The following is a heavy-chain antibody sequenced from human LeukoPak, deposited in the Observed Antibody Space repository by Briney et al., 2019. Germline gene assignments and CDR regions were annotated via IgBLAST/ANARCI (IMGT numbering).Heavy chain of an antibody. CDR3: ARDLHGGGAFDI. CDR2: IKEDGSEK. D-gene: IGHD2-15*01. Sequence: PGGSLRLSCAASGFTYTTYWMTWVRQAPGKGLEWVANIKEDGSEKNYVDSVKGRFTISRDNAKNSLYLQMNSLRAEDTAVYYCARDLHGGGAFDIWGRGTMVTVSS. J-gene: IGHJ3*02. CDR1: GFTYTTYW. V-gene: IGHV3-7*03.